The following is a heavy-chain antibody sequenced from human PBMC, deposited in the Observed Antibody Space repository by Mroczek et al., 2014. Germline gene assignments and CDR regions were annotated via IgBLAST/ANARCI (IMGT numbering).Heavy chain of an antibody. CDR3: ARVLATVMKNWFDP. J-gene: IGHJ5*02. CDR1: GYTFTSYD. V-gene: IGHV1-8*01. CDR2: MNPNSGNT. Sequence: QVQLVQSGAEVKKPGASVKVSCKASGYTFTSYDINWVRQATGQGLEWMGWMNPNSGNTGYAQKFQGRVTMTRNTSISTAYMELSSLRSEDTAVYYCARVLATVMKNWFDPWGQGTLVTVSS. D-gene: IGHD4-17*01.